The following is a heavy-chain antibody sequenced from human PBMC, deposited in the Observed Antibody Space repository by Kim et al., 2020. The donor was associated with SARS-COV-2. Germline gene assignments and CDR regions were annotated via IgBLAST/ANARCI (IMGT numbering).Heavy chain of an antibody. CDR2: INGDGSST. CDR1: GFTFSYYW. CDR3: VRLFTITVQDPDAY. V-gene: IGHV3-74*01. Sequence: GGSLRLSCAASGFTFSYYWMHWVRQAPGKGLVWVARINGDGSSTNYADSVKGRFTISRDNAKNMLYLQMNSLSAEDTAVYYCVRLFTITVQDPDAYWGQGTLVTVSP. J-gene: IGHJ4*02. D-gene: IGHD3-9*01.